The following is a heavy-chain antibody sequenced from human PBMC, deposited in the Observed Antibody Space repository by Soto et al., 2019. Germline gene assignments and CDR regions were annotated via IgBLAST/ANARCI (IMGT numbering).Heavy chain of an antibody. CDR1: GFTFSSYA. CDR3: TRLLLWFGEFYFDY. CDR2: IRSKAYGGTT. V-gene: IGHV3-49*04. J-gene: IGHJ4*02. Sequence: PGGSLRLSCAASGFTFSSYAMSWVRQAPGKGLEWVGFIRSKAYGGTTEYAASVKGRFTISRDDSKSIAYLQMNSLKTEDTAVYYCTRLLLWFGEFYFDYWGQGTLVTVSS. D-gene: IGHD3-10*01.